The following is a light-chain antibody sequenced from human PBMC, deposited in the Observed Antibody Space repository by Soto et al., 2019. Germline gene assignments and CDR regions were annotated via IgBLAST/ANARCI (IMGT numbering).Light chain of an antibody. V-gene: IGKV2-30*02. Sequence: DVVMTQSPLSLPVTLGQPASISCRSSQSLIHSDGNTYLNWFQQRPGQSPRRLIYKVSDRDSGVPDRFSGSGSGTDFTLKISRVEAEVVGVYYCLEGTHWPWTFGQGTEVEIK. CDR3: LEGTHWPWT. CDR1: QSLIHSDGNTY. CDR2: KVS. J-gene: IGKJ1*01.